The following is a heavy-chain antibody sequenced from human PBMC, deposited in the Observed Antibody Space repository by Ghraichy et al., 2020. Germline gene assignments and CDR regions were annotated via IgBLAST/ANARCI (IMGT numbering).Heavy chain of an antibody. Sequence: GGSLRLSCTTSGFTFDDYGLTWVRQAPGKRLEWVSGINWHGSTTGYVESVKGRFTISRDNAKNSVYLQMNNLRVEDTALYFCARDGGVGQDAFDIWGQGTMVTVSS. D-gene: IGHD3-16*01. CDR1: GFTFDDYG. CDR2: INWHGSTT. CDR3: ARDGGVGQDAFDI. V-gene: IGHV3-20*04. J-gene: IGHJ3*02.